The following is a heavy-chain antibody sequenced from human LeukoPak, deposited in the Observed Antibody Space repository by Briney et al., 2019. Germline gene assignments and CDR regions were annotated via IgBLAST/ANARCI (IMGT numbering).Heavy chain of an antibody. CDR2: ISNSGSTI. CDR1: GASISGSNYY. Sequence: LSLTCAVSGASISGSNYYWGWIRQPPGKGLEWISYISNSGSTIYYADSVKGRFTISRDNAENSLYLQMNSLIAEDTAVYYCARTNYDILTAYNPYFDNWGQGTLVTVSS. D-gene: IGHD3-9*01. J-gene: IGHJ4*02. CDR3: ARTNYDILTAYNPYFDN. V-gene: IGHV3-11*04.